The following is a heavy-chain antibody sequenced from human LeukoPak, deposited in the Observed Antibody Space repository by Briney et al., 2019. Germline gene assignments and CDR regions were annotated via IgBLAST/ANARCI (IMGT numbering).Heavy chain of an antibody. D-gene: IGHD6-19*01. V-gene: IGHV3-74*01. J-gene: IGHJ4*02. CDR2: INSVGSST. Sequence: GGSLRLSCAASGFTISSFWMHWVRQAPGKGLVWVSRINSVGSSTSYADSVKGRFTISRDNAKNTLYLQMNSLRAEDTAVYYCARERTSGWDAFDFWGQGTLVTVSS. CDR1: GFTISSFW. CDR3: ARERTSGWDAFDF.